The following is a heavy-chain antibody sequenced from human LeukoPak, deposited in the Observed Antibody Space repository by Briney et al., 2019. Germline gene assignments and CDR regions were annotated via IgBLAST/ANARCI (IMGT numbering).Heavy chain of an antibody. Sequence: PGGSLRLSCAASGFTFNDYYMSWIRQAPGKGLEWLSYINIGGTNTHYADSVKGRFTISRDNAKKSLYLEMNNLRAEDTAVYYCAKAVAGTWYSFDYWGQGTLVTVSS. CDR2: INIGGTNT. CDR1: GFTFNDYY. CDR3: AKAVAGTWYSFDY. V-gene: IGHV3-11*01. J-gene: IGHJ4*02. D-gene: IGHD6-19*01.